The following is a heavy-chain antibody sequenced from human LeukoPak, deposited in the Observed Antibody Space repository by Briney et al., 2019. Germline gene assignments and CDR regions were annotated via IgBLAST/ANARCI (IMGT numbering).Heavy chain of an antibody. D-gene: IGHD3-10*01. CDR1: GITLSNYA. CDR3: ARRGIVIRGLLIIGFHKEAYYFDY. J-gene: IGHJ4*02. Sequence: GGSLRLSCVVSGITLSNYAMSWVRQAPGKGLEWVSGISGGAISTNYADSVKGRFTISRDNSLNTLCLQMNSLRAEDTAVYFCARRGIVIRGLLIIGFHKEAYYFDYWGQGILVTVSS. V-gene: IGHV3-23*01. CDR2: ISGGAIST.